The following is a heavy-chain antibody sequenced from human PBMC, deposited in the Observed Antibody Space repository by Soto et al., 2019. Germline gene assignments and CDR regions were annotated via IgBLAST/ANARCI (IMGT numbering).Heavy chain of an antibody. D-gene: IGHD3-3*01. V-gene: IGHV1-8*01. Sequence: QAQLVQSGAEVRKPGASVKVSCKASGYTFTTYDINWVRQAPGQGLEWLGWMDPNSGNPGYAQNLQVGIAMTWKFPRNPAHMEVSSLESGDTAVYYCARERKFDFWRRGLDVWGQGTTVAVSS. CDR3: ARERKFDFWRRGLDV. J-gene: IGHJ6*01. CDR2: MDPNSGNP. CDR1: GYTFTTYD.